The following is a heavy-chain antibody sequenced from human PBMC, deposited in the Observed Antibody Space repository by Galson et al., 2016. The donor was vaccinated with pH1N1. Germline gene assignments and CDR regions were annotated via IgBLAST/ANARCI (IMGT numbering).Heavy chain of an antibody. Sequence: CAISGDSVSSHTSAWTWLRQSPSRGLEWLGRTYYRARWYNNYGVSVAGRMSITPDTAKNQFSLQLKSVNPEDTAVYFCARWDHSASYIDVWGQGTLVIVSS. CDR3: ARWDHSASYIDV. J-gene: IGHJ4*02. CDR2: TYYRARWYN. D-gene: IGHD3-10*01. V-gene: IGHV6-1*01. CDR1: GDSVSSHTSA.